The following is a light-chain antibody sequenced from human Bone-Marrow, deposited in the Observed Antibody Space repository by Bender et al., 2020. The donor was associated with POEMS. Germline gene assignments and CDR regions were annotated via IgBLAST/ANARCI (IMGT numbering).Light chain of an antibody. CDR3: VAWDDTLNGWV. CDR2: NSD. J-gene: IGLJ2*01. V-gene: IGLV1-44*01. Sequence: IGSNFVNWYQHLPGTAPKLIIYNSDQRPSGVPDRFSGSMSGTSASLAISGLHSEDEADYYCVAWDDTLNGWVFGGGTKLTVL. CDR1: IGSNF.